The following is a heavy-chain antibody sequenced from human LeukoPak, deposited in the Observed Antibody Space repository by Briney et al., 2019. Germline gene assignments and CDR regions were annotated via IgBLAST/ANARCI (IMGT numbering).Heavy chain of an antibody. Sequence: LVASVKVSCKASGYTFTAYYMHWVRQAPGQGLEWMGWTDPNSGGAKYAQKFQGRVSMTRDTSLNTAYMDLSSLRSDDTAVYYCARVSLEGASDYWGQGTLITVSS. CDR1: GYTFTAYY. CDR2: TDPNSGGA. V-gene: IGHV1-2*02. D-gene: IGHD1-26*01. CDR3: ARVSLEGASDY. J-gene: IGHJ4*02.